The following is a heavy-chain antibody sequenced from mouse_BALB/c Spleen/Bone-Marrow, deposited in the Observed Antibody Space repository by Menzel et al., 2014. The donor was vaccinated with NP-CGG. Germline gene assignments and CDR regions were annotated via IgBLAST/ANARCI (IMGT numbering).Heavy chain of an antibody. CDR1: GYAFTNYL. CDR3: ARWDYAMDY. V-gene: IGHV1-54*03. J-gene: IGHJ4*01. Sequence: VMLVESGAELVRPGTSVKVSCKASGYAFTNYLIDWVKQRPGQGLEWIGVINPGSGGTNYNEKFKGKATLTADKSSSTAYMQLSSLTSYDSAVYFCARWDYAMDYWGQGTSVTVSS. CDR2: INPGSGGT.